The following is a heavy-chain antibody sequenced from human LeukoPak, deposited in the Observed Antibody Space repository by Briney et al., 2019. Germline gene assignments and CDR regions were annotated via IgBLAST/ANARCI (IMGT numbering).Heavy chain of an antibody. V-gene: IGHV4-39*01. J-gene: IGHJ4*02. CDR1: GGSISSSGYY. D-gene: IGHD6-13*01. Sequence: SETLSLTCTVSGGSISSSGYYWGWIRQPPGKGLEWIGSIFYSGNTYYNPSLKSRVTISVDTSKNQFSLKLSSVTAADTAVYCCARHNLVPGIAAAGPIDYWGQGTLVTVSS. CDR3: ARHNLVPGIAAAGPIDY. CDR2: IFYSGNT.